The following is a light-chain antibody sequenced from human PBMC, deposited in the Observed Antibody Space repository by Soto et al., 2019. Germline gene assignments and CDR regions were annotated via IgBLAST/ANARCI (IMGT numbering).Light chain of an antibody. CDR3: MERIEFPIT. CDR2: TLP. CDR1: QSLLDSDDGNTY. V-gene: IGKV2-40*01. J-gene: IGKJ5*01. Sequence: DIVMTQTPLSLPVTPGEPVSISCRSSQSLLDSDDGNTYLDWYLQKPGQSPQHLMYTLPYPAPGAPDRFRGSGSGTDFPLKISRVEAGDVGVYCCMERIEFPITLGQGTRLEIK.